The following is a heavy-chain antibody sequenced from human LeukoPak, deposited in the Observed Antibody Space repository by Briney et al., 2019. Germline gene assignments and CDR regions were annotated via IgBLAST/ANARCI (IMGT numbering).Heavy chain of an antibody. CDR1: GFTFSSYA. D-gene: IGHD3-10*01. CDR3: VPGYYGSGSYRHWFNP. V-gene: IGHV3-64D*06. Sequence: GGSLRLSCSASGFTFSSYAMHWVRQAPGKGLEYVLAISSNGGSTYYADSVKGRFTISRDNSKNTLYLQMSSLRAEDTAVYYCVPGYYGSGSYRHWFNPWGQGTLVTVSS. J-gene: IGHJ5*02. CDR2: ISSNGGST.